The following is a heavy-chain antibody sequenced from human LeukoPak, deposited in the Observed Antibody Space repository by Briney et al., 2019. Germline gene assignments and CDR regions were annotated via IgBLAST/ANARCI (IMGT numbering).Heavy chain of an antibody. CDR1: GFTFSSYS. V-gene: IGHV3-21*01. CDR3: AIMPYDSSGYSQY. Sequence: PGGSLRLSCAASGFTFSSYSMNWVRQAPGEGLEWVSSISSSSSYIYYADSVKGRFTISRDNAKNSLFLQMNSLRAEDTAVYYCAIMPYDSSGYSQYWGQGTLVTVSS. CDR2: ISSSSSYI. D-gene: IGHD3-22*01. J-gene: IGHJ4*02.